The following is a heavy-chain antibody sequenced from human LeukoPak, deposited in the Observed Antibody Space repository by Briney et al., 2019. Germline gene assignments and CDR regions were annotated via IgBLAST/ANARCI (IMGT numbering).Heavy chain of an antibody. CDR1: GYTFTSYD. Sequence: ASVKVSCKASGYTFTSYDINWVRQATGQGLEWMGWMNPNSGNTGYAQKFQGRVTMTRNTSISTAYMELSSLGSEDTAVYYCARDRAIAARPYWFDPWGQGTLVTVSS. CDR3: ARDRAIAARPYWFDP. V-gene: IGHV1-8*01. J-gene: IGHJ5*02. D-gene: IGHD6-6*01. CDR2: MNPNSGNT.